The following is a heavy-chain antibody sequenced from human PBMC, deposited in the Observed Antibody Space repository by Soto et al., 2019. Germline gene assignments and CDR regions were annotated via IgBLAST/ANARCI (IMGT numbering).Heavy chain of an antibody. Sequence: GGSLRLSCVGSGFTFSSYWMGWVRQTPGKGLEWVATIRQDGGAQYYVDSVKGRFTISRDNAKNSVYLQMDSLRVEDTAVYYCVRGGHGSGSYLGSSWGQGILVTVSS. CDR3: VRGGHGSGSYLGSS. CDR2: IRQDGGAQ. J-gene: IGHJ5*02. V-gene: IGHV3-7*03. D-gene: IGHD3-10*01. CDR1: GFTFSSYW.